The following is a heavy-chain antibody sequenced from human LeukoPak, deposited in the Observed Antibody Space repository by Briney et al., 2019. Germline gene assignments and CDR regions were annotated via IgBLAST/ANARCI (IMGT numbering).Heavy chain of an antibody. Sequence: GGSLRLSCAASGFTFSSYSMNWVRQAPGKGLEWVSSISYSSSYIYYADSVKGRFTISRDDARNSLSLQMNSLRVEDTAVYYCASWPVGWYGEDSWGQGTLVTVSS. CDR3: ASWPVGWYGEDS. V-gene: IGHV3-21*01. CDR1: GFTFSSYS. CDR2: ISYSSSYI. D-gene: IGHD6-19*01. J-gene: IGHJ4*02.